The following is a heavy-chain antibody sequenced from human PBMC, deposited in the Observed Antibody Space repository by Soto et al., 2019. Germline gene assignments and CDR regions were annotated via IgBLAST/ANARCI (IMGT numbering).Heavy chain of an antibody. J-gene: IGHJ6*02. CDR3: ARARMVYASVGSPVYYGMDV. V-gene: IGHV1-69*13. CDR1: GGTFSSYA. CDR2: IIPIFGTA. D-gene: IGHD2-8*01. Sequence: SVKVSCKASGGTFSSYAISWVRQAPGQGLEWMGGIIPIFGTANYAQKFQGRVTITADESTSTAYMELSSLRSEDTAVYYCARARMVYASVGSPVYYGMDVWGQGTTVTVSS.